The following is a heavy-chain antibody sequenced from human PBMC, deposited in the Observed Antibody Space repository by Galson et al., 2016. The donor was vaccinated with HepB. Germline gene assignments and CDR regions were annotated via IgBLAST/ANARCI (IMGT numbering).Heavy chain of an antibody. CDR3: TTAFNWNYGSYCYYYYGMDV. J-gene: IGHJ6*04. CDR1: GFTFSNAW. Sequence: SLRLSCAASGFTFSNAWMSWVRQAPGKGLEWVGHIKSKTDGGTTDYAAPVKGRFSISRDDSKNTLYLQMNSLKTEDTAVYYCTTAFNWNYGSYCYYYYGMDVWGKGTTVTVSS. D-gene: IGHD1-7*01. V-gene: IGHV3-15*01. CDR2: IKSKTDGGTT.